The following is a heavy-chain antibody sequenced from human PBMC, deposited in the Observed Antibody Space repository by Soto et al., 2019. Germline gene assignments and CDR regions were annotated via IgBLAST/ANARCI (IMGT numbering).Heavy chain of an antibody. D-gene: IGHD2-2*01. J-gene: IGHJ6*02. Sequence: SATLSLTCTVSGGSISSSSYYWGWIRQPPGKGLEWIGSIYYSGSTYYNPSLKSRVTISVDTSKNQFSLKLSSVTAADTAVYYCARRGYCSSTSCLGYYGMDVWAKGPRSPSP. CDR3: ARRGYCSSTSCLGYYGMDV. CDR2: IYYSGST. CDR1: GGSISSSSYY. V-gene: IGHV4-39*01.